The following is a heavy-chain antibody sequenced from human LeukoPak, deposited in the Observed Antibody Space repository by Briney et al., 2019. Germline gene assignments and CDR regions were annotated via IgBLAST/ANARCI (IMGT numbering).Heavy chain of an antibody. Sequence: ASVKVSCKASGGTFSSYAISWVRQAPGQGLEWMGGIIPIFGTANYAQKFQGRVTITADESTSTAYVELSSLRSEDTAVYYCARATSGWYWFDPWGQGTLVTVSS. D-gene: IGHD6-19*01. J-gene: IGHJ5*02. CDR1: GGTFSSYA. CDR3: ARATSGWYWFDP. V-gene: IGHV1-69*13. CDR2: IIPIFGTA.